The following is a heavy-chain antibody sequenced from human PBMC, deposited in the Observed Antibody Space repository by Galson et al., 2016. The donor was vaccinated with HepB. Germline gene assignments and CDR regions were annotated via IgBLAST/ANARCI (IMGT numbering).Heavy chain of an antibody. CDR3: TRGYMQNGMNV. J-gene: IGHJ6*02. D-gene: IGHD5-24*01. Sequence: CAISGDSVTNDDTIWNWIRQSPSRGLEWLGRTYYRSQWFNEYAVSVKSRITVTSDTSKNQFSLQLDSVTPDDTATYFCTRGYMQNGMNVWGQGTTVTVS. CDR2: TYYRSQWFN. CDR1: GDSVTNDDTI. V-gene: IGHV6-1*01.